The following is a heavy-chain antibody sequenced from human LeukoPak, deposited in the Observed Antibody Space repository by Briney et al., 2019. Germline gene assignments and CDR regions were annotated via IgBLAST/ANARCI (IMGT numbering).Heavy chain of an antibody. CDR2: MNPNSGNT. V-gene: IGHV1-8*01. CDR3: ARGYYDSSGYPIDY. D-gene: IGHD3-22*01. CDR1: GYTFTSYD. Sequence: ASVKVSCKASGYTFTSYDINWVRQATGQGLEWTGWMNPNSGNTGYAQKFQGRVTMTRNTSISTAYMELSSLRSEDTVVYYCARGYYDSSGYPIDYWGQGTLVTVSS. J-gene: IGHJ4*02.